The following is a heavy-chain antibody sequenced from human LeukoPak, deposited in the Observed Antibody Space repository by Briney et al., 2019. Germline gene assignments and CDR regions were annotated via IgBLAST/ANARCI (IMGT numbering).Heavy chain of an antibody. CDR1: GFTVSSNS. J-gene: IGHJ4*02. V-gene: IGHV3-53*01. Sequence: GGSLRLSCTVSGFTVSSNSMSWVRQAPGKGLEWVSFIYSDNTHYSDSVKGRFTISRDNSKNTLYLQMNSLRAEDTAVYYCAISGYWSNQFDYWGQGTLVTVSS. CDR2: IYSDNT. D-gene: IGHD2-8*02. CDR3: AISGYWSNQFDY.